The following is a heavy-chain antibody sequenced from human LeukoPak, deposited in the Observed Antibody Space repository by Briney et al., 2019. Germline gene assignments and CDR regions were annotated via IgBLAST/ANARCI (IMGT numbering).Heavy chain of an antibody. CDR1: GFTFSSYG. D-gene: IGHD2-21*01. J-gene: IGHJ4*02. CDR2: MNGNGGRI. V-gene: IGHV3-20*04. Sequence: GGSLRLSCAASGFTFSSYGMAWVRQAPGKGLEWVSGMNGNGGRIYYADSVKGRFTISRDNAKNSLYLQMNSLRADDMALYYCARGLVGAAVEGLCDYWGQGTLVTVSS. CDR3: ARGLVGAAVEGLCDY.